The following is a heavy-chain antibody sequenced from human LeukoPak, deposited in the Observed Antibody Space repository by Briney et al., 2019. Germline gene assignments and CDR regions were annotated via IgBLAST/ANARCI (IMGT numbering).Heavy chain of an antibody. CDR1: GYTFTSYY. CDR3: ARVAKYGSGNYYYGY. Sequence: ASVKVSCKASGYTFTSYYMHWVRQAPGQGLEWMGIINPSGGSTSYAQKFQGRVTMTRNTSISTAYMELGSLRSEDTAVYYCARVAKYGSGNYYYGYWGQGTLVTVSS. CDR2: INPSGGST. J-gene: IGHJ4*02. V-gene: IGHV1-46*01. D-gene: IGHD3-10*01.